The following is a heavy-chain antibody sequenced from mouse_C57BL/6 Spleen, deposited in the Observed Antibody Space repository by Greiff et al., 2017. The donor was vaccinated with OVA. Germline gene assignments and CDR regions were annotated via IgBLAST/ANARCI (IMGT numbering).Heavy chain of an antibody. CDR2: IYPGDGDT. CDR3: AKGGLDSMDY. J-gene: IGHJ4*01. CDR1: GYAFSSYW. Sequence: QVQLKQSGAELVKPGASVKISCKASGYAFSSYWMNWVKQRPGKGLEWIGQIYPGDGDTNYKGKFKGKATLTADKSSSTAYIQLSSLTSEDSAVYYCAKGGLDSMDYWGQGTLVTVSS. V-gene: IGHV1-80*01. D-gene: IGHD2-4*01.